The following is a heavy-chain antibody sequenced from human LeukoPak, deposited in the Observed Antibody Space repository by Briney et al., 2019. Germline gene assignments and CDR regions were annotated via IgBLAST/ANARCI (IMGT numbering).Heavy chain of an antibody. CDR2: IKQDGSEE. CDR3: ARRDFAY. V-gene: IGHV3-7*01. J-gene: IGHJ4*02. CDR1: GFIFSNYW. Sequence: PGGTLRLSCAVSGFIFSNYWMSWVRQAPGKGLEWVANIKQDGSEEYYLDSVRGRFTISRDNAKNSLYLQMNSLRAEDTAVYFCARRDFAYWGQGTLVTLSS.